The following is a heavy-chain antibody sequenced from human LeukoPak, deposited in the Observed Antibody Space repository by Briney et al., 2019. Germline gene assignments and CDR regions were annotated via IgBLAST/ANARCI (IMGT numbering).Heavy chain of an antibody. D-gene: IGHD3-9*01. J-gene: IGHJ4*02. Sequence: LETLSLTCTVSGGSISSYYWSWIRQPPGKGLEWIGYIYYSGSTNYNPSLKSRVTISVDTSKNQFSLKLSSVTAADTAVYYCARGGDILTGYCLIGGLFDYWGQGTLVTVSS. CDR3: ARGGDILTGYCLIGGLFDY. CDR1: GGSISSYY. V-gene: IGHV4-59*01. CDR2: IYYSGST.